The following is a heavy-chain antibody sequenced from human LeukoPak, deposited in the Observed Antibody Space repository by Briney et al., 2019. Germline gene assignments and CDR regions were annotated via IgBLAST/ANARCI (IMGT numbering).Heavy chain of an antibody. Sequence: PGGSLRLSCAASGFTFSSYAMSWVRQAPGKGLEWVSAISGSGSSTYYAGSVRGRFTTSRDNSKRTVYLQMNSLRVEDTAVYYCAPLAAIIFDYGGQGTLVTASS. D-gene: IGHD6-25*01. CDR1: GFTFSSYA. CDR3: APLAAIIFDY. CDR2: ISGSGSST. V-gene: IGHV3-23*01. J-gene: IGHJ4*02.